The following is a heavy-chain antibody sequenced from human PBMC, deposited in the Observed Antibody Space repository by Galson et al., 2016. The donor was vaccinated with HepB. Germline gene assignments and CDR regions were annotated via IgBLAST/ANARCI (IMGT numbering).Heavy chain of an antibody. CDR1: GFTFSSYA. Sequence: SLRLSCAASGFTFSSYAMHWVRQAPGKGLEYVSAISSNGGRTYYADSVKGRFTISRDNSKNNVYLQMRSLRAEDTAVYYCVKDRAYCGSDCYSSLDYWGQGTLVTVSS. D-gene: IGHD2-21*02. CDR3: VKDRAYCGSDCYSSLDY. V-gene: IGHV3-64D*08. J-gene: IGHJ4*02. CDR2: ISSNGGRT.